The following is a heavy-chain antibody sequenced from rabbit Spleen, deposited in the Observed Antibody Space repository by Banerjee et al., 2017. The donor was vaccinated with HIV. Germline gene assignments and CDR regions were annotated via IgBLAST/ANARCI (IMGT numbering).Heavy chain of an antibody. Sequence: QEQLEESGGDLVKPGASLTLTCTASGFSFSSRYYMCWVRQAPGKGLEWIACINAVTGKAVYANWAKGRFTFSKTSSTTVTLQVTSLTAADTATYFCARDTSSSFSSYGMDLWGPGTLVTVS. V-gene: IGHV1S45*01. D-gene: IGHD1-1*01. CDR1: GFSFSSRYY. CDR2: INAVTGKA. CDR3: ARDTSSSFSSYGMDL. J-gene: IGHJ6*01.